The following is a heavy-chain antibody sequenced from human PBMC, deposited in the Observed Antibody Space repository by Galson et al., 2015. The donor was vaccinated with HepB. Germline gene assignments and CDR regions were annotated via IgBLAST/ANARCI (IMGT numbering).Heavy chain of an antibody. CDR3: ARSVAWTNFDY. V-gene: IGHV3-48*04. J-gene: IGHJ4*02. CDR2: ISSTSSTI. D-gene: IGHD6-19*01. Sequence: LRLSCAASGFIFSSYSMNWVRQAPGKGLEWVSYISSTSSTIYYADSVKGRFTISRDNAKNSLNLQMNSLRAEDTAVYYCARSVAWTNFDYWGQGTLVTVSS. CDR1: GFIFSSYS.